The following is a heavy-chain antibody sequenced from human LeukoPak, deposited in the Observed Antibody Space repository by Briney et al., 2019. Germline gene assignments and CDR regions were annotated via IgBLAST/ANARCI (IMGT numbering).Heavy chain of an antibody. V-gene: IGHV1-18*01. Sequence: ASVKVSCKASGYTFSSYGISWVRQAPGQGLELMGWISAYNGNTNYAQMVQGRVTMTTDTSTSTAYMEVRSLRSDGRAMYYCAIGDGDIVTIPAAISVPWGQGTLVTVSS. CDR1: GYTFSSYG. CDR3: AIGDGDIVTIPAAISVP. J-gene: IGHJ5*02. CDR2: ISAYNGNT. D-gene: IGHD2-2*01.